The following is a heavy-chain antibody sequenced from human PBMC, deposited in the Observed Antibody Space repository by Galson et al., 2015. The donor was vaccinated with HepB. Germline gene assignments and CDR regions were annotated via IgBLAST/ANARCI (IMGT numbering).Heavy chain of an antibody. CDR2: ISGSGGST. CDR1: GFTFSSYA. V-gene: IGHV3-23*01. Sequence: SLRLSCAASGFTFSSYAMSWVRQAPGKGLEWVSAISGSGGSTYYADSVKGRFTISRDNSKNTLYLQMNSLRAEDTAVYYCAKDSRGDSSGYYYPTFQHWGQGTLVTVSS. CDR3: AKDSRGDSSGYYYPTFQH. D-gene: IGHD3-22*01. J-gene: IGHJ1*01.